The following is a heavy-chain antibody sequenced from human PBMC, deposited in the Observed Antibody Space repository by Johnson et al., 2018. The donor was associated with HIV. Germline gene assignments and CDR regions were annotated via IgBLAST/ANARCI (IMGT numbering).Heavy chain of an antibody. Sequence: EQLVESGGGLAQPAWSPRLSCGASQFTFSSYYMNCVCQASGKGLEYVSAIRSNGGRTYYANSVKGRFTISRDISKNTLYLQMNSLRAEDTAVYYCARGGYYDSKPYDAFDIWGQGTMVTVSS. D-gene: IGHD3-22*01. CDR2: IRSNGGRT. CDR1: QFTFSSYY. V-gene: IGHV3-64*01. CDR3: ARGGYYDSKPYDAFDI. J-gene: IGHJ3*02.